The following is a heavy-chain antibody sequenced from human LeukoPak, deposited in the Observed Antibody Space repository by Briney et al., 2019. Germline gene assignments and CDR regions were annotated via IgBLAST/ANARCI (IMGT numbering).Heavy chain of an antibody. CDR3: ARSGSGSSLFDY. J-gene: IGHJ4*02. D-gene: IGHD3-10*01. Sequence: GGSLRLSCAASGFTVSSNYMSWVRQAPGKGLEWVSVIYSGGSTYYADSVKGRFTISRDNSKNTLYLQMNSLRAEDTAVYYCARSGSGSSLFDYWGQGTLVTVSS. CDR2: IYSGGST. V-gene: IGHV3-66*02. CDR1: GFTVSSNY.